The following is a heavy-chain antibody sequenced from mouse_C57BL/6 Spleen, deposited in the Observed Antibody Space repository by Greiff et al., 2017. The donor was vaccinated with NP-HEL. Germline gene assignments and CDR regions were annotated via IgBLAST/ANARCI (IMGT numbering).Heavy chain of an antibody. CDR1: GFTFTDYY. CDR3: ARYKANWDGDAMDY. Sequence: EVKLMESGGGLVQPGGSLSLSCAASGFTFTDYYMSWVRQPPGKALEWLGFIRNKANGYTTEYSASVKGRFTISRDNSQSILYLQMNALRAEDSATYYCARYKANWDGDAMDYWGQGTSVTVSS. CDR2: IRNKANGYTT. D-gene: IGHD4-1*01. V-gene: IGHV7-3*01. J-gene: IGHJ4*01.